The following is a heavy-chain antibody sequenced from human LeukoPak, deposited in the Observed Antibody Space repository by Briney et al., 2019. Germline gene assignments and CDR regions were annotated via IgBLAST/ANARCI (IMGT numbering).Heavy chain of an antibody. CDR1: GFTFSRYV. D-gene: IGHD1-26*01. CDR3: AKDLDPWDSGSHTDY. V-gene: IGHV3-30*01. J-gene: IGHJ4*02. CDR2: ISNDGTNA. Sequence: PGGSLRLSCAASGFTFSRYVLHWVRQGPGKGLEWVAAISNDGTNAGYVDSVRGRFTISRDNSKNTLYLQMNSLRAEDTAVYYCAKDLDPWDSGSHTDYWGQGTLVTVSS.